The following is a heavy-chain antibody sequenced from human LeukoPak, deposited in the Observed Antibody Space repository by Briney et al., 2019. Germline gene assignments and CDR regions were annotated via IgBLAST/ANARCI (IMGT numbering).Heavy chain of an antibody. J-gene: IGHJ4*02. D-gene: IGHD1-26*01. Sequence: GGSLRLSCAVSGFTFSSYSMNWVRQAPGKGLEWVSSISSSSSYIYYADSVKGRFTISRDNAKNSLYLQMNSLRAEDTAVYYCARGMVGATEGYWGQGTLVTVSS. CDR2: ISSSSSYI. CDR1: GFTFSSYS. CDR3: ARGMVGATEGY. V-gene: IGHV3-21*01.